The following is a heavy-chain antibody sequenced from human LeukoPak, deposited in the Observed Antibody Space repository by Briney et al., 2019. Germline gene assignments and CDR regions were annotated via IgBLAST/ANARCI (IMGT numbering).Heavy chain of an antibody. Sequence: GGSLRLSCAASGFTFSSYAMSWVRQAPGKGLEWVSAISGSGGSTYYADSVKGRFTIPRDNSKNTLYLQMNSLRAEDTAVYYCAKGSDYYDSSYLFDYWGQGTLVTVSS. V-gene: IGHV3-23*01. CDR2: ISGSGGST. CDR3: AKGSDYYDSSYLFDY. CDR1: GFTFSSYA. J-gene: IGHJ4*02. D-gene: IGHD3-22*01.